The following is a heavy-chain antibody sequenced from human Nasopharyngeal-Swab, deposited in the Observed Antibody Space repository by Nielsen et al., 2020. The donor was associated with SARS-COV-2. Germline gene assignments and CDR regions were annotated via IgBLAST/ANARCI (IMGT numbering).Heavy chain of an antibody. D-gene: IGHD3-22*01. CDR1: GYTFTGYF. Sequence: ASVKVSCKASGYTFTGYFMHWVRQAPGQGLEWMGWMNPHNGGTNYEQKFQGRVTMTRDTSISTGYMELRRLRPDDTGVYYCARDYYDNYDSDYWGQGTLVTVSS. CDR2: MNPHNGGT. J-gene: IGHJ4*02. V-gene: IGHV1-2*02. CDR3: ARDYYDNYDSDY.